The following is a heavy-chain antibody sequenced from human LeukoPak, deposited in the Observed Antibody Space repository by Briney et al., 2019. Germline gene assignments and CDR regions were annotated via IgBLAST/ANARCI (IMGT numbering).Heavy chain of an antibody. CDR2: TSTYNGNT. Sequence: ASVKVSCKASGDTFNSYGISWVRQAPGQGLEWMGWTSTYNGNTNYAQKLQGRVTMTTDTSTSTAYMELRSLRSDDTAVYYCARDQEGYGDWGFDYWGQGTLVTVSS. J-gene: IGHJ4*02. V-gene: IGHV1-18*01. D-gene: IGHD4-17*01. CDR3: ARDQEGYGDWGFDY. CDR1: GDTFNSYG.